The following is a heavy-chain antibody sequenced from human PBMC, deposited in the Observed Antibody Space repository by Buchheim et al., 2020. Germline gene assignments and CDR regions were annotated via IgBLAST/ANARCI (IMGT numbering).Heavy chain of an antibody. Sequence: QVQLVESGGGVVQPGRSLRLSCAASGFTFSSYGMHWVRQAPGKGLEWVAVISYDGSNKYYADSVKGRFTISRDNSKNTLYLQMNSLRAEDTAVYYCAKGGGFSDYFDYWGQGTL. CDR3: AKGGGFSDYFDY. J-gene: IGHJ4*02. V-gene: IGHV3-30*18. CDR2: ISYDGSNK. CDR1: GFTFSSYG. D-gene: IGHD6-25*01.